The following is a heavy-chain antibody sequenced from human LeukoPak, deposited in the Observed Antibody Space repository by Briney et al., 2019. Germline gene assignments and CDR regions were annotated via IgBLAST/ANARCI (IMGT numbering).Heavy chain of an antibody. D-gene: IGHD1-26*01. V-gene: IGHV3-53*01. Sequence: GGPLRLSCAASGFTVSSNYMSWVRQAPGKGLEWVSVIYSGGSTYYADSVKGRFTISRDNSKNTLYLQMNSLRVEDTAVYYCAIYSPLDIWGQGTMVTVSS. J-gene: IGHJ3*02. CDR2: IYSGGST. CDR1: GFTVSSNY. CDR3: AIYSPLDI.